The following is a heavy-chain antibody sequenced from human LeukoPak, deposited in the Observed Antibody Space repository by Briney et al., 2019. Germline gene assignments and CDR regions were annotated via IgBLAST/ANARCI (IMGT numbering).Heavy chain of an antibody. CDR3: TRPNDY. CDR2: IRSKAYGGTT. CDR1: GLTFGDYT. Sequence: GGSLRLSCTASGLTFGDYTMSWVRQAPGKGLEWVGFIRSKAYGGTTEYAASVKGRFTISRDDSKSIAYLQMNSLKTEDTAVYFCTRPNDYWGQGTLVTVSS. J-gene: IGHJ4*02. V-gene: IGHV3-49*04.